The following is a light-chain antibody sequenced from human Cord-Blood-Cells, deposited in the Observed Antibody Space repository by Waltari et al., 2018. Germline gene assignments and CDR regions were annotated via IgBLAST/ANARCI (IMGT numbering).Light chain of an antibody. Sequence: EIVLSQSPATLSLSPGERATLSCRASQSVSSYLACYQQKPGQAPRLLIYDASNSATGIPARFSGSGSGTDFTLTISSLEPEDFAVYYCQQRSNWITFGQGTRLEIK. CDR3: QQRSNWIT. CDR2: DAS. V-gene: IGKV3-11*01. J-gene: IGKJ5*01. CDR1: QSVSSY.